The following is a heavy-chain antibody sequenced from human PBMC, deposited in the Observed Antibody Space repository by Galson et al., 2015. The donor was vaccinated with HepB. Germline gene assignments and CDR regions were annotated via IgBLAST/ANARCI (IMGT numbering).Heavy chain of an antibody. D-gene: IGHD2-21*02. V-gene: IGHV1-69*02. CDR3: ARGTIPRDCGGDCSHFDY. J-gene: IGHJ4*02. CDR2: IIPILGIA. Sequence: SVKVSCKASGGTFSSYTISWVRQAPGQGLEWMGRIIPILGIANYAQKFQGRVTITADKSTSTAYMELSSLRSEDTAVYYCARGTIPRDCGGDCSHFDYWGQGTLVTVSS. CDR1: GGTFSSYT.